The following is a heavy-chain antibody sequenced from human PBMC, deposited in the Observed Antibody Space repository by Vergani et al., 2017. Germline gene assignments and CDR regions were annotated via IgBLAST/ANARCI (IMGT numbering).Heavy chain of an antibody. J-gene: IGHJ6*02. Sequence: QVQLEESGPGLVKPSETLSLTCTVSGGSFNTYYWSWIRQSPGKGLEWIGYIYSTGSTNYNPSLNSGVTMSVDTSKNQFSLKLRSVTAADTAVYFCARVMYRDEASTGYRLEGMDVWGQGTTVTISS. V-gene: IGHV4-59*13. CDR2: IYSTGST. CDR1: GGSFNTYY. D-gene: IGHD3-9*01. CDR3: ARVMYRDEASTGYRLEGMDV.